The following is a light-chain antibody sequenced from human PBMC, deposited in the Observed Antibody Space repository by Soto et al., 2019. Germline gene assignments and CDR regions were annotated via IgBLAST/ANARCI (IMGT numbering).Light chain of an antibody. V-gene: IGLV2-14*01. J-gene: IGLJ1*01. CDR3: SSYTSSSTYV. CDR2: EVS. CDR1: SSDVGGYNY. Sequence: QSALTQPASVSGSPGQSITISCTGTSSDVGGYNYVSWFQQDPGEAPKLMIYEVSNRPSGVSNRFSGSKSDNTASLTISGPQAEDEADYYSSSYTSSSTYVFGTGTKVT.